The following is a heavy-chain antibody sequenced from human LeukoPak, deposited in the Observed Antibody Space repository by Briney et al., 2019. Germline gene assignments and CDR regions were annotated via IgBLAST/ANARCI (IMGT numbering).Heavy chain of an antibody. CDR2: ISVNGGTT. Sequence: GGSLRLSCAASGXTXXXXXXTWVLQAXGXXXXXXXSISVNGGTTYYADSVKGRFTISRDSSKNTLYLQMNSLRAEDTAVYYCVKGGRNVRRYFEYWGQGTLVTVSS. CDR3: VKGGRNVRRYFEY. V-gene: IGHV3-23*01. CDR1: GXTXXXXX. D-gene: IGHD3-10*02. J-gene: IGHJ4*02.